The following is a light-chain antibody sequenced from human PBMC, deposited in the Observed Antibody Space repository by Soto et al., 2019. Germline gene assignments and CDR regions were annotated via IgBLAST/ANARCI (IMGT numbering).Light chain of an antibody. V-gene: IGLV2-11*01. CDR1: SRDVGGYNY. J-gene: IGLJ1*01. CDR2: DVS. Sequence: QSALTQPRSVSGSPGQSVTISCTGTSRDVGGYNYVSWYQQHPGKAPKLMIYDVSKRPSGVPDRFSGSKSGNTASLTISGLQAEDEADYYCCSYAGSYTYVFGTGTKSPS. CDR3: CSYAGSYTYV.